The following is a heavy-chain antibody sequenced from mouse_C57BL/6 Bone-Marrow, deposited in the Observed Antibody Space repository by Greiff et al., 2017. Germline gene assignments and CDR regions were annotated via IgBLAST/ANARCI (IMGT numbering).Heavy chain of an antibody. V-gene: IGHV1-82*01. J-gene: IGHJ4*01. CDR2: IYPGDGDT. CDR3: ARGGGNYDYAMDY. Sequence: QVQLQQSGPELVKPGASVKISCKASGYAFRSSWMNWVKQRPGKGLEWIGRIYPGDGDTNYNGKFKGKATLTADKSSSTAYMQLSSRTSEDSAVDFCARGGGNYDYAMDYWGQGTSATVSS. CDR1: GYAFRSSW. D-gene: IGHD2-1*01.